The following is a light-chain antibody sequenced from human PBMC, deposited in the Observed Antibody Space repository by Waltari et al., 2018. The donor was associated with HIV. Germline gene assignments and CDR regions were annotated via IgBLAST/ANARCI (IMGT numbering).Light chain of an antibody. J-gene: IGLJ3*02. CDR2: GNS. CDR3: QSYDRSLSNWV. CDR1: SSNIGAGYD. V-gene: IGLV1-40*01. Sequence: QSVLTQPPSVSGAPGQRVTISCTGSSSNIGAGYDVHWSQQIPGTAPQLHLYGNSDRPSGVPDRFSSSKSGPPASLAISALQPNDETDYYCQSYDRSLSNWVFGGGTKLTVL.